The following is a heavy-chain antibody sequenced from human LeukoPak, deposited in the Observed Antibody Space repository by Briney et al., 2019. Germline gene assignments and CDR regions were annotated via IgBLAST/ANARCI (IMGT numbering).Heavy chain of an antibody. D-gene: IGHD3-22*01. CDR2: ISGSGGST. Sequence: GGSLRLSCAASGFTFSSYAMSWVRQAPGKGLEWVSAISGSGGSTYYADSVKGRFTISRDNSKNTLYLQMNSLRAEDTAVYYCAKARGTYYYGSSGYYYAEYFQHWGQGTLVTVSS. CDR1: GFTFSSYA. CDR3: AKARGTYYYGSSGYYYAEYFQH. J-gene: IGHJ1*01. V-gene: IGHV3-23*01.